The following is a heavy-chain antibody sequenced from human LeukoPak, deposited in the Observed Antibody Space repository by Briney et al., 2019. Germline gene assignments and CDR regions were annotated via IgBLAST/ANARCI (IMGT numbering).Heavy chain of an antibody. D-gene: IGHD3-22*01. V-gene: IGHV4-61*02. J-gene: IGHJ4*02. Sequence: SETLCLTCSVSGDSMRSGTYYWAWIRQPAGKGLEWIGRSYGSGSTNYNPSLKSRVTISVDTSKNQFSLKLSSVTAADTAVYYCARGHLWGSSGLFDYWGQGTLVTVSS. CDR3: ARGHLWGSSGLFDY. CDR1: GDSMRSGTYY. CDR2: SYGSGST.